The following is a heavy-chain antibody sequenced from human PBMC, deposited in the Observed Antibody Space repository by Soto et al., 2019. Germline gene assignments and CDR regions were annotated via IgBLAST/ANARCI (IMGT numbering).Heavy chain of an antibody. J-gene: IGHJ4*02. CDR3: AKNSKGYSGSYFDY. CDR2: ISGSGAST. Sequence: EVQLLESGGGVGQPGGSLRLSCAATGFSFSGYAMSWVRQAAGKGLEWVSTISGSGASTFYADSVKGRFTISRDNSKNTCYLHINSLRAEDTAVYYCAKNSKGYSGSYFDYWGQGTLVTVSS. V-gene: IGHV3-23*01. CDR1: GFSFSGYA. D-gene: IGHD1-26*01.